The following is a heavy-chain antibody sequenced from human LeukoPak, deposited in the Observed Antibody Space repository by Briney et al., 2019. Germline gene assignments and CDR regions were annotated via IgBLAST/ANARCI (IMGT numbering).Heavy chain of an antibody. CDR1: GFTFSSYA. J-gene: IGHJ3*02. CDR2: AKSDGSST. D-gene: IGHD2-8*01. V-gene: IGHV3-74*01. CDR3: ARGTGYGVFDI. Sequence: TGGSLRLSCAASGFTFSSYAMSWVRLAPGKGLVWVSRAKSDGSSTSYADSVKGRFTIPRDNAKSMLSLQMNSLRAEDTAVYYCARGTGYGVFDIWGQGTMVTVSS.